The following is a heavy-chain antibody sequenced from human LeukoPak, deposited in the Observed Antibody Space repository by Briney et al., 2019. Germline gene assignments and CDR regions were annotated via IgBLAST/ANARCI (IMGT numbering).Heavy chain of an antibody. CDR2: IYYSGST. CDR1: GGAISSYY. Sequence: PQTLSLTCTVSGGAISSYYWSWIRQPPAQGLEFSGYIYYSGSTNHNPSLNSRVTISIEKSKKKSSLNLSSLPSPDPSVYSCTRVHGGHSLRPFDIWGQGTMGTVSS. CDR3: TRVHGGHSLRPFDI. D-gene: IGHD3-16*01. V-gene: IGHV4-59*01. J-gene: IGHJ3*02.